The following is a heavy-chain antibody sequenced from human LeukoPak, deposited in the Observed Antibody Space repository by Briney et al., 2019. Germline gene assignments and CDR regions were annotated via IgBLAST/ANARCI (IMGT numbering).Heavy chain of an antibody. Sequence: ASVKVSCKTSGYPFSNYDINWVRQATGQGLEWMGWINPHSGKTGYAQKFQGRVTMTTDASASTAYMELSSLRSDDTAVYYCASSEGYCSSTSCPIGWFDPWGQGTLVTVSS. CDR1: GYPFSNYD. J-gene: IGHJ5*02. V-gene: IGHV1-8*01. D-gene: IGHD2-2*01. CDR3: ASSEGYCSSTSCPIGWFDP. CDR2: INPHSGKT.